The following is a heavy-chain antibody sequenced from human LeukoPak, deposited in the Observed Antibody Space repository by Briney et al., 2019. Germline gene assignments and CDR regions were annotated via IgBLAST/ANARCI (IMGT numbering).Heavy chain of an antibody. CDR2: ISGSGGST. D-gene: IGHD6-19*01. V-gene: IGHV3-23*01. J-gene: IGHJ4*02. Sequence: GGSLRLSCAASGFTFSSYGMSWVRQAPGKGLEWVSAISGSGGSTHYADSVKGRFTISRDNSKNTLYLQMNSLRAEDTAVYYCANAVAAQESDSWGQGTLVTVSS. CDR3: ANAVAAQESDS. CDR1: GFTFSSYG.